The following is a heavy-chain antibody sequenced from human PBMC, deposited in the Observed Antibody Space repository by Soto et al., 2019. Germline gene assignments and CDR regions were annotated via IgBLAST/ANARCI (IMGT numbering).Heavy chain of an antibody. CDR2: ISWNSGSI. Sequence: AGGSLRLSCAASGFTFDDYAMHWVRQAPGKGLEWVSGISWNSGSIGYADSVKGRFTISRDNAKNYLYLQMNSLRAEDTALYYCAKDIAPFSSSRGPNWFDPWGQGTLVTVSS. CDR3: AKDIAPFSSSRGPNWFDP. CDR1: GFTFDDYA. V-gene: IGHV3-9*01. D-gene: IGHD6-13*01. J-gene: IGHJ5*02.